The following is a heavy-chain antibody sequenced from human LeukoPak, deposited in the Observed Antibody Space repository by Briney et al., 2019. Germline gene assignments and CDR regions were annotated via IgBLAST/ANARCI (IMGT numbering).Heavy chain of an antibody. CDR2: IYYSGST. Sequence: PSETLSLTCTVSGGSISSSSYYWGWIRQPPGKGLEWIGSIYYSGSTYYNPSLKSRVTISVDTSKNQFSLKLSSVTAADTAVYYCASARARVWGSYRASYYFDYWGQGTLVTVSS. D-gene: IGHD3-16*02. CDR1: GGSISSSSYY. V-gene: IGHV4-39*01. CDR3: ASARARVWGSYRASYYFDY. J-gene: IGHJ4*02.